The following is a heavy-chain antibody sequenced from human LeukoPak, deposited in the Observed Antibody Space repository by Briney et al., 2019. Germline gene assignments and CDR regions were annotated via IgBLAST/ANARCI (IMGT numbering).Heavy chain of an antibody. CDR3: ARGSRYYDFWSGYNWFDH. CDR2: MYYSGST. Sequence: SETLSLTCTVSGGSISSYYWSWVRQPPGKGLEWMGYMYYSGSTNYNPSLKSRVTISVDTSKNQFSLKLSSVTAADTAVYYCARGSRYYDFWSGYNWFDHWGQGTLVTVSS. V-gene: IGHV4-59*01. J-gene: IGHJ5*02. CDR1: GGSISSYY. D-gene: IGHD3-3*01.